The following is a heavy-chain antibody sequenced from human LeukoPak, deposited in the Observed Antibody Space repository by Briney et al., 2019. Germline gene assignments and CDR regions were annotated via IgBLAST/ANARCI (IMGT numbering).Heavy chain of an antibody. CDR2: ISSDGSIK. CDR3: VKEYHSRGFGAYFDY. V-gene: IGHV3-30*18. Sequence: GGSLRLSCTASKFTFSHCGMQWVRQAPGKGLEWVAVISSDGSIKVYADSVKGRFTLSRDNSINTVDLQMNSLRAEDTAVYYCVKEYHSRGFGAYFDYWGQGTLVTVSS. D-gene: IGHD3-3*01. J-gene: IGHJ4*02. CDR1: KFTFSHCG.